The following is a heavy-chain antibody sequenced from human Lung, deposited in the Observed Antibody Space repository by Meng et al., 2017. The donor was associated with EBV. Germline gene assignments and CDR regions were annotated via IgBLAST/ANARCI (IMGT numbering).Heavy chain of an antibody. CDR3: ARDETSWYYFDY. V-gene: IGHV6-1*01. CDR1: GDSVSSNSAT. J-gene: IGHJ4*02. D-gene: IGHD6-13*01. Sequence: QVQLQQSGPGLVKPSXTLSPTCAXPGDSVSSNSATWNWIRQSPSRGLEWLGRTYYRSKWYTDYALSVKSRITINPDTSKNQFSLQLNSVTPEDTAVYFCARDETSWYYFDYWGQGTLVTVSS. CDR2: TYYRSKWYT.